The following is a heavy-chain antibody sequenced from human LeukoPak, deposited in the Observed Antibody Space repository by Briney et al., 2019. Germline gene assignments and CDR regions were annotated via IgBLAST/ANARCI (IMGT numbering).Heavy chain of an antibody. Sequence: GSLRLSCAASEFSVSSNYMTWVREAPGKGLEWVSIIYSNGNTYYADSVKGRFTISRDNSKNTVYLQMNSLRVEDTAVYYCARPFSGSYGYWGQGTLVTVFS. CDR1: EFSVSSNY. J-gene: IGHJ4*02. CDR3: ARPFSGSYGY. V-gene: IGHV3-66*01. CDR2: IYSNGNT. D-gene: IGHD1-26*01.